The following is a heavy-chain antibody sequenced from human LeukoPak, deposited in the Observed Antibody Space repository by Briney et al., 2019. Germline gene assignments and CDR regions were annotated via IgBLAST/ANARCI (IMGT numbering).Heavy chain of an antibody. V-gene: IGHV3-23*01. D-gene: IGHD2-2*01. Sequence: PGGTLRLSCAASGFTFSSYGMSWVRQAPGKGLEWVSAISGSGGSTYYADSVKGRFTISRDNSKNTLYLQMNSLRAEDTAVYYCAKAGVVPATAIYNWGQGTLVTVSS. CDR1: GFTFSSYG. CDR2: ISGSGGST. J-gene: IGHJ4*02. CDR3: AKAGVVPATAIYN.